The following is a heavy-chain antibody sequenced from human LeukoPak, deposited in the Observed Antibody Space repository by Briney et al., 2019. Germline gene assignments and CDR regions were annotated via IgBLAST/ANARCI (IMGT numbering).Heavy chain of an antibody. Sequence: SETLSLTCTVSGGSISSSSYYWGWIRQPPGKGLEWIGSIYYSGSTYYNPSLKSRVTISVDTSKNQFSLKLSSVTAADTAVYYCARDAVSRANWYDPWGQGTLVTVSS. V-gene: IGHV4-39*01. CDR3: ARDAVSRANWYDP. J-gene: IGHJ5*02. CDR2: IYYSGST. CDR1: GGSISSSSYY.